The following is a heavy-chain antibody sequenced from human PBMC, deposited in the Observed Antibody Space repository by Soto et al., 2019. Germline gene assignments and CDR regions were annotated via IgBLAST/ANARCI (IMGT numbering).Heavy chain of an antibody. CDR1: GFSFDEYG. CDR3: AKSTGGTANGMDV. CDR2: ISWNSGTI. J-gene: IGHJ6*02. V-gene: IGHV3-9*01. D-gene: IGHD2-8*02. Sequence: DVQLVESGGGLVQPGRSLRLSCAASGFSFDEYGMHWVRQAPGKGLEWVSGISWNSGTIGYADSVKGRFSISRDNVKKSLYLQMNSLRAEDRALYYCAKSTGGTANGMDVWGQGTTVIVSS.